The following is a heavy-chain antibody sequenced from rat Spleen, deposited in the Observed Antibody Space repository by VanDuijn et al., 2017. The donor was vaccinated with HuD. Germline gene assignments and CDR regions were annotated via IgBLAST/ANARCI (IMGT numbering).Heavy chain of an antibody. CDR3: VRHGYTRYYFDY. CDR2: ISPSGGST. Sequence: EVKLVESGGGLVQPGRSLKLSCAASGFTFSNYGLAWVRQAPTKGLEWVASISPSGGSTYYRDSVKGRFTVSRENAKSTLYLQMDSLRSEDTASYYCVRHGYTRYYFDYWGQGVMVTVSS. V-gene: IGHV5S13*01. J-gene: IGHJ2*01. D-gene: IGHD1-9*01. CDR1: GFTFSNYG.